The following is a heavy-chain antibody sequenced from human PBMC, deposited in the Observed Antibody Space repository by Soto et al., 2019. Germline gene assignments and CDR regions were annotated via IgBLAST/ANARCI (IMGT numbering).Heavy chain of an antibody. J-gene: IGHJ4*02. D-gene: IGHD6-6*01. CDR2: ISYDGSNK. Sequence: LSCAASGFTFSSYAMHWVRQAPGKGLEWVAVISYDGSNKYYADSVKGRFTISRDNSKNTLYLQMNSLRAEDTAVYYCARDRKSRSSSLDYWGQGTLVTVSS. CDR3: ARDRKSRSSSLDY. V-gene: IGHV3-30-3*01. CDR1: GFTFSSYA.